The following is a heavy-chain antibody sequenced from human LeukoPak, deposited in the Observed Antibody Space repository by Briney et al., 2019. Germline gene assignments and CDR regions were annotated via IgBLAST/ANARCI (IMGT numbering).Heavy chain of an antibody. J-gene: IGHJ4*02. V-gene: IGHV4-61*02. CDR2: IYTSGST. CDR1: GGSISSGSYY. D-gene: IGHD3-10*01. Sequence: PWETLSLTWTVSGGSISSGSYYWSWIRQPAGKGLEWIGRIYTSGSTNYNPSLKSRVTISVDTSKNQFSLKLSSVTAADTAVYYCAREVPRQKYYYGSRTAPGWGRGTLVTVSS. CDR3: AREVPRQKYYYGSRTAPG.